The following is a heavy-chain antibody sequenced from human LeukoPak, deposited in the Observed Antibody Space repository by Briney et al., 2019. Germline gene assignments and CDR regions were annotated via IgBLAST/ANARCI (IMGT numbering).Heavy chain of an antibody. Sequence: PGGSLRLSCAASGFTFSSYAMSWVRQAPGKGLEWVSAISGSGGSTYYADSVMGRFTISRDNSKHTLYLPTHNLRGEDAAVYLCARDAWFGSSYFDYWGRGTLVTVSS. V-gene: IGHV3-23*01. CDR1: GFTFSSYA. J-gene: IGHJ4*02. CDR3: ARDAWFGSSYFDY. CDR2: ISGSGGST. D-gene: IGHD3-10*01.